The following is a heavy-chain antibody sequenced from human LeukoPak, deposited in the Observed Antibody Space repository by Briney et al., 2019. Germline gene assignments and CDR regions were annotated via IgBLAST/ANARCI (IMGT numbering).Heavy chain of an antibody. V-gene: IGHV3-21*01. CDR2: ISSSSSYI. CDR1: XXTXSSYS. CDR3: ARDSYDSSGYLPMDY. Sequence: LRLSXXASXXTXSSYSMNWVRQAPGKGLEWVSSISSSSSYIYYADSVKGRFTISRDNAKNSLYLQMSSLRAEDTAVYYCARDSYDSSGYLPMDYWGQGTLVTVSS. J-gene: IGHJ4*02. D-gene: IGHD3-22*01.